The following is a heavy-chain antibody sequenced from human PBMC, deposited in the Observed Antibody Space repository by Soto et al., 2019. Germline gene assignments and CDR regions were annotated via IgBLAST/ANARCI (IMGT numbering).Heavy chain of an antibody. V-gene: IGHV3-23*01. D-gene: IGHD3-9*01. CDR3: AKGAGPPLRYFDY. CDR1: GFTFSTYG. CDR2: ISGSGGST. Sequence: GGSLRLSCAASGFTFSTYGMSWVRQAPGKGLEWVSAISGSGGSTYYADSVKGRFTISRDNSKNTLYLQMNSLRAEDTAVYYCAKGAGPPLRYFDYWGQGTLVTVSS. J-gene: IGHJ4*02.